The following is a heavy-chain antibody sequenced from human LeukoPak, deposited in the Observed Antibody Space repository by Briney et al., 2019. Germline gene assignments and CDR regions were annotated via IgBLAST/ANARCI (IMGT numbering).Heavy chain of an antibody. Sequence: ASVKVSCKASGGTFSSYAISWVRQAPGQGLEWMGWINTNTGNPTYAQGFTGRFVFSLDTSVSTAYLQISSLKAEDTAVYYCARESSTTRHNYYGSGSYSDWGQGTLVTVSS. D-gene: IGHD3-10*01. J-gene: IGHJ4*02. CDR2: INTNTGNP. CDR3: ARESSTTRHNYYGSGSYSD. V-gene: IGHV7-4-1*02. CDR1: GGTFSSYA.